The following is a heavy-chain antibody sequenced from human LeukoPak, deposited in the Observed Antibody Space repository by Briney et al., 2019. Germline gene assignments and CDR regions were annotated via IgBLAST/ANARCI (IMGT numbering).Heavy chain of an antibody. CDR3: AKAPDLLTGYCFDY. D-gene: IGHD3-9*01. J-gene: IGHJ4*02. V-gene: IGHV1-69*01. Sequence: ASVKVSCKASGGTFSSYAISWVRQAPRQGLEWMGGIIPIFGTANYAQKFQGRVTITADESTSTAYMELSSLRSEDTAVYYCAKAPDLLTGYCFDYWGQGTLVTVSS. CDR2: IIPIFGTA. CDR1: GGTFSSYA.